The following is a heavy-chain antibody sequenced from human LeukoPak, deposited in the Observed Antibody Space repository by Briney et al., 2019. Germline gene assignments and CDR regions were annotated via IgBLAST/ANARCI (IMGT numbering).Heavy chain of an antibody. J-gene: IGHJ6*02. V-gene: IGHV3-30*18. D-gene: IGHD4-23*01. CDR3: AKGGGPLDGMDV. Sequence: PGGSLRLSCAASGFTFSSYGMHWVRQAPGKGLEWVAVISYDGSNKYYADSVKGRFTISRDNSKNTLYLQMNSLRAEDTAVYYCAKGGGPLDGMDVWGQGTTVTVSS. CDR1: GFTFSSYG. CDR2: ISYDGSNK.